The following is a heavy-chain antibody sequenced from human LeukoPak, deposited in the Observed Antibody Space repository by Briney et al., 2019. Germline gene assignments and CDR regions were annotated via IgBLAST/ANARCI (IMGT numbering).Heavy chain of an antibody. Sequence: PGGSLRLSCAASGFTFSNYGMNWVRQAPGKGLGWVAVISYDGSNKYYADSVKGRFTISRDNSKNTLYLQMNSLRAEDTAVYYCARLRLSEGFDYWGQGTLVTVSS. D-gene: IGHD4/OR15-4a*01. CDR2: ISYDGSNK. CDR1: GFTFSNYG. CDR3: ARLRLSEGFDY. J-gene: IGHJ4*02. V-gene: IGHV3-30*19.